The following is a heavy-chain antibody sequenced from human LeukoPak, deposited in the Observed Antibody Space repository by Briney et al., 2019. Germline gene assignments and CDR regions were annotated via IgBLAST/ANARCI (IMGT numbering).Heavy chain of an antibody. CDR1: GYTVSSYG. J-gene: IGHJ5*02. CDR2: ISAYNGNT. D-gene: IGHD4-17*01. V-gene: IGHV1-18*01. Sequence: GASVKVSCKAPGYTVSSYGISWVRQSPGQGLEWMGWISAYNGNTNYAQKLQGRVTMTTDTSTSTAYMELRSLRSDDTAVYYCARDPQVYGDFDNWFDPWGQGTLVTVSS. CDR3: ARDPQVYGDFDNWFDP.